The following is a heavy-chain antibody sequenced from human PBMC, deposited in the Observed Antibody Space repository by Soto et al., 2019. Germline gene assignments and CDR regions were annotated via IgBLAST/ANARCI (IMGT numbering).Heavy chain of an antibody. Sequence: SETLSLTCTVSGGSISSYYWSWIRQPPGKGLEWIGYIYYSGSTNYNPSLKSRVTISVDTSKNQFSLKLSSVTAADTAVFYCARVTVTASYTGFDPWGQGTLVTVSS. V-gene: IGHV4-59*01. CDR2: IYYSGST. J-gene: IGHJ5*02. D-gene: IGHD2-21*02. CDR1: GGSISSYY. CDR3: ARVTVTASYTGFDP.